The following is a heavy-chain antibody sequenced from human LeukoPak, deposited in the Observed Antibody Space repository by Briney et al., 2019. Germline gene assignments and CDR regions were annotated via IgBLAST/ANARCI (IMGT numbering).Heavy chain of an antibody. Sequence: SQTLSLTCTVSGGSISSGSYYWNWIRQPAGKGLKWIGRISNSGSTYYNPSLKSRVTISVDTSKNQFSLKLSSVTAADTAVYYCARLSSSWTDFDYWGQGTLVTVSS. D-gene: IGHD6-13*01. J-gene: IGHJ4*02. CDR3: ARLSSSWTDFDY. V-gene: IGHV4-61*02. CDR1: GGSISSGSYY. CDR2: ISNSGST.